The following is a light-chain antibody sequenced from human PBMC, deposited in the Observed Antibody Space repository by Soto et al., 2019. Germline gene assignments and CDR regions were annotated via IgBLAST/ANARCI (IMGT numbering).Light chain of an antibody. CDR1: SSDVGGYKY. CDR3: QSYDSSLVGLI. J-gene: IGLJ2*01. Sequence: QSALTQPPSASGSPGQSVTISCTGTSSDVGGYKYVSWYQQNPGKAPKLMIYDVTKRPSGVPDRFSGSKSGNTASLTVSGLQAEDEADYYCQSYDSSLVGLIFGGGSKLTVL. V-gene: IGLV2-8*01. CDR2: DVT.